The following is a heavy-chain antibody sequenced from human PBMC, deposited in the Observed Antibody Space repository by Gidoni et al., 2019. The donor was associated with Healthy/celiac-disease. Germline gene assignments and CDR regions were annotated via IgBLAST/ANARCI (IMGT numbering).Heavy chain of an antibody. D-gene: IGHD4-17*01. CDR2: ISSSSSYI. CDR1: GFTFSSYS. V-gene: IGHV3-21*01. CDR3: AREQDGGGMDV. J-gene: IGHJ6*02. Sequence: EVQLVESGGGLVKPGGSLRLSCPASGFTFSSYSMTWVRQAPGKGLEWVSSISSSSSYIYYADSVKGRFTISRDNAKNSLYLQMNSLRAEDTAVYYCAREQDGGGMDVWGQGTTVTVSS.